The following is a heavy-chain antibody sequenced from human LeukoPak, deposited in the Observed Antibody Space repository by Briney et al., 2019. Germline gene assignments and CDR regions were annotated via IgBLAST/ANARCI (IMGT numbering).Heavy chain of an antibody. CDR2: IHYSGST. D-gene: IGHD3-16*02. Sequence: PSETLSLTCTVSGGSISSSSYYWGWIRQPPGKGLEWVGYIHYSGSTNYNPSLKSRVTISVDTSKNQFSLKLSSVTAADTAVYYCARDGFWGSYRQRYYYYYYMDVWGKGTTVTVSS. CDR1: GGSISSSSYY. V-gene: IGHV4-61*01. CDR3: ARDGFWGSYRQRYYYYYYMDV. J-gene: IGHJ6*03.